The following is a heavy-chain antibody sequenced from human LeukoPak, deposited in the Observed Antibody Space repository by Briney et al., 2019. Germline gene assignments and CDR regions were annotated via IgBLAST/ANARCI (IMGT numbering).Heavy chain of an antibody. V-gene: IGHV1-18*01. D-gene: IGHD2-15*01. CDR1: GYTFPTSG. J-gene: IGHJ4*02. CDR2: ISVYNHNT. CDR3: AREWWLNG. Sequence: PGASVKVSCKASGYTFPTSGISRVRQAPGQGLEWMGWISVYNHNTNYAQKFQGRVTVTTDTSTRTAYMELSSLRSEDTAVYYCAREWWLNGWGQGTRVTVSS.